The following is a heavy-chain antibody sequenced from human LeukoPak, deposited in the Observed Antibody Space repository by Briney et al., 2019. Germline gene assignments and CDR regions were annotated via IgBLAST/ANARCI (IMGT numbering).Heavy chain of an antibody. CDR3: ARGRGYSGYDESYPFDY. V-gene: IGHV3-66*01. D-gene: IGHD5-12*01. Sequence: GGSLRLSCAASGFAVSSNYMNWVRQAPGKGLEWLSVFYSGGSTDYADSVKGRFTMSRDNSKNTLYLQMNSLRAEDTAVYYCARGRGYSGYDESYPFDYWGQGTLVTVSS. J-gene: IGHJ4*02. CDR1: GFAVSSNY. CDR2: FYSGGST.